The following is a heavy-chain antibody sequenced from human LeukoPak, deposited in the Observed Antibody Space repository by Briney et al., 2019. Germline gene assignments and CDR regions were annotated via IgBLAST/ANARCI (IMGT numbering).Heavy chain of an antibody. D-gene: IGHD5-24*01. CDR3: AKSGYNRFDY. CDR2: ISGSGSGGST. CDR1: GFTFSSSA. J-gene: IGHJ4*02. Sequence: GGSLRLSCAASGFTFSSSAMSWVRQAPGNGLEWVSNISGSGSGGSTYYADSVKGRFTISRDNSKNTLYLQMNSLGAEDTAVYYCAKSGYNRFDYWGQGTLVTVSS. V-gene: IGHV3-23*01.